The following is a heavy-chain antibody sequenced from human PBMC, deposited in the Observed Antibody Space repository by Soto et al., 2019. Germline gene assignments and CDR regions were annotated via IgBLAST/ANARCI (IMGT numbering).Heavy chain of an antibody. J-gene: IGHJ3*02. Sequence: EVQLLESGGGLVQPGESLRLSGAVSGFIFGNYMMTWVRQAPGKGLEWVSTIRDGGESTYYADSVKGRFTISRDNSKNTLYLQMDSLGVEDTAVYYCAPHVHCSGGSCHYDAFDIRGQGTMVTVSS. V-gene: IGHV3-23*01. CDR1: GFIFGNYM. D-gene: IGHD2-15*01. CDR3: APHVHCSGGSCHYDAFDI. CDR2: IRDGGEST.